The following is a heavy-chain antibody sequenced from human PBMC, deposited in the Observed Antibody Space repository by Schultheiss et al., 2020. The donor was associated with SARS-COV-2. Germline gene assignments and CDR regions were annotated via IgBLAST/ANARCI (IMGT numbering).Heavy chain of an antibody. CDR3: ARHKGYYYGSGSWFDY. CDR2: IYTSGST. CDR1: GGSISSYY. J-gene: IGHJ4*02. V-gene: IGHV4-4*07. Sequence: SETLSLTCTVSGGSISSYYWSWIRQPAGKGLEWIGRIYTSGSTNYNPSLKSRVTISVDTSKNQFSLKLSSVTAADTAVYYCARHKGYYYGSGSWFDYWGQGTLVTVSS. D-gene: IGHD3-10*01.